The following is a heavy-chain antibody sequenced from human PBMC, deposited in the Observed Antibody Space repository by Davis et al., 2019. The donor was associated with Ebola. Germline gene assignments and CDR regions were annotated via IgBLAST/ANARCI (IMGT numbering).Heavy chain of an antibody. V-gene: IGHV3-48*04. Sequence: GESLKISCAASGFTFDDYAMHWVRQAPGKGLEWVSYISSSCSTIYYADSVKGRFTISRDNAKNSLYLQMNSLRAEDTAVYYCARGHISGWYYYYYGMDVWGRGTTVTVSS. CDR1: GFTFDDYA. J-gene: IGHJ6*02. CDR2: ISSSCSTI. CDR3: ARGHISGWYYYYYGMDV. D-gene: IGHD6-19*01.